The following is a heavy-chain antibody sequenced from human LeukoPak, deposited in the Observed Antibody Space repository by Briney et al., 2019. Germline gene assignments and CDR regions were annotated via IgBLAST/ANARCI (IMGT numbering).Heavy chain of an antibody. CDR2: IYSSGSA. Sequence: SETLSLTCTVSGGSISPYYWSWIRQPPGKGLEWIGYIYSSGSANYNPSLKSRVTISVDTSKNQFSLKLSSVTAADTAVYYWARMGGYSGYATHWGQGTLVTVSS. CDR3: ARMGGYSGYATH. D-gene: IGHD5-12*01. J-gene: IGHJ4*02. V-gene: IGHV4-59*08. CDR1: GGSISPYY.